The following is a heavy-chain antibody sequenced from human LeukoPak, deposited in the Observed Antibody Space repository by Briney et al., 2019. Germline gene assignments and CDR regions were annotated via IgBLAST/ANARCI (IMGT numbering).Heavy chain of an antibody. Sequence: GGSLRLSCAASGFTFSSYAMHWVRQAPGKGLEYVSAISSNGGSTYYANSVKGRFTISRDNSKNTLYLQMGSLRAEDMAVYYCARDGDSSGRNAFDIWGQGTMVTVS. J-gene: IGHJ3*02. D-gene: IGHD6-19*01. CDR2: ISSNGGST. CDR3: ARDGDSSGRNAFDI. V-gene: IGHV3-64*01. CDR1: GFTFSSYA.